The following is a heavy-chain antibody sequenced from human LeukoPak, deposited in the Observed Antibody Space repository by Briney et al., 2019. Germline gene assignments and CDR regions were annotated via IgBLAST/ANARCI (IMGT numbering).Heavy chain of an antibody. CDR3: ASRGIAAAGPYFDY. J-gene: IGHJ4*02. Sequence: ASVKVSCKASGYTFTSYYIHWVRQAPGQGLEWVGIINPSGGSTSHAQKFQGRVTMTRDMSTSTVYMELSSLRSDDTAVYYCASRGIAAAGPYFDYWGQGTLVTVSS. D-gene: IGHD6-13*01. V-gene: IGHV1-46*01. CDR2: INPSGGST. CDR1: GYTFTSYY.